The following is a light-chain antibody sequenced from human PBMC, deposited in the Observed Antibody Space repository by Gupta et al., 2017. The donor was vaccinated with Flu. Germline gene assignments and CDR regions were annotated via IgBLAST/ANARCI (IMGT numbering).Light chain of an antibody. J-gene: IGKJ1*01. V-gene: IGKV3-20*01. Sequence: EIVLTQSPGTLSLSPGDRATLSCRASQSVRTSYLAWYQQKPGQAPRLLIHGTSSRATGIPDRFSGSGFGTDFTLTISRLEPEDFALYYCQQEENSPWTFGQGIKVEIK. CDR2: GTS. CDR3: QQEENSPWT. CDR1: QSVRTSY.